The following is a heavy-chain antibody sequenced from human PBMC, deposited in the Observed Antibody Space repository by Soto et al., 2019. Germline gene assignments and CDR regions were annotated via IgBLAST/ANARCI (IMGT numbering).Heavy chain of an antibody. J-gene: IGHJ4*02. V-gene: IGHV4-34*01. CDR3: GKGQSSHLLDC. CDR1: DGNCIGHY. CDR2: INHSGST. D-gene: IGHD2-8*02. Sequence: SLPMRLTKAVYDGNCIGHYGRWIRQPQEKGLERIGEINHSGSTNYNPSLKSRVTISVDTSKNQFSLKLSSVTAAYTAVYYCGKGQSSHLLDCWGQGFLVTGSS.